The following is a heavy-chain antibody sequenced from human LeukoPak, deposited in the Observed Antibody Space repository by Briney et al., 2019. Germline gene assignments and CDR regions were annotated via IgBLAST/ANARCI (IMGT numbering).Heavy chain of an antibody. CDR1: GFTFSSYG. CDR2: IWYDGSNK. Sequence: GGSLTLSCAASGFTFSSYGMHWVRQAPGKGLEWVAFIWYDGSNKYYADSVKGRFTISRDNSKNTLYLQMNSLRAEDTAVYYGARDRDYYFDYWGQGTLVTVSS. V-gene: IGHV3-33*01. CDR3: ARDRDYYFDY. J-gene: IGHJ4*02.